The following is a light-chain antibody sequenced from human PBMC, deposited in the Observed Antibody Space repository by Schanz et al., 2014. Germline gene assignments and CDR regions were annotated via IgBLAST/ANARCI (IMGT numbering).Light chain of an antibody. Sequence: QSALTQPPSASGSPGQSVTISCTGTSSDIGNYNYVSWYQQHPGQAPKLMIYEVSKRPSGVSTRFSGSKSGNTASLTISGLQAEDEADYYCCSYAGSINLGVFGGGTKLTVL. CDR1: SSDIGNYNY. V-gene: IGLV2-23*02. CDR2: EVS. J-gene: IGLJ2*01. CDR3: CSYAGSINLGV.